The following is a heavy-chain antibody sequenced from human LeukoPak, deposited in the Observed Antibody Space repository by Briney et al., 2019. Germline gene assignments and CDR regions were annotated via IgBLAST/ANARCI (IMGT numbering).Heavy chain of an antibody. CDR2: IIPILGIA. CDR3: AREIRGDSSGYYATPHDY. CDR1: GGTFSSYA. D-gene: IGHD3-22*01. V-gene: IGHV1-69*04. Sequence: SVKVSCKASGGTFSSYAISWVRQSPGQGLEWMGRIIPILGIANYAQKFQGRVTITADKSTSTAYMELSSLRSEDTAVYYCAREIRGDSSGYYATPHDYWGQGTLVTVSS. J-gene: IGHJ4*02.